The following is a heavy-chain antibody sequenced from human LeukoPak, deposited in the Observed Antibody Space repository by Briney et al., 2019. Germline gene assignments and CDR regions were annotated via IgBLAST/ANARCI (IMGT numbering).Heavy chain of an antibody. CDR1: RLTFSSYA. D-gene: IGHD3-3*01. V-gene: IGHV3-23*01. Sequence: GGSLRLSCAASRLTFSSYAMSWVRQAPGKGLEWVSSISGSGGSTYYADSVKGRFTISRDNAKNSLYLQMNSLRAEDTAVYYCARDHKYYDFWSGYAYAFDYWGQGTLVTVSS. J-gene: IGHJ4*02. CDR3: ARDHKYYDFWSGYAYAFDY. CDR2: ISGSGGST.